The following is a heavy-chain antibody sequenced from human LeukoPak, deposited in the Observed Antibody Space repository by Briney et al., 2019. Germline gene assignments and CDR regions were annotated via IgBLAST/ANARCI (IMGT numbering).Heavy chain of an antibody. CDR1: GFTVSSNY. CDR3: ARDEVVVAATRDYYYGMDV. D-gene: IGHD2-15*01. J-gene: IGHJ6*02. V-gene: IGHV3-66*01. CDR2: IYSGGST. Sequence: GGSLRLSCAASGFTVSSNYMSWVRQAPGKGLEWVSVIYSGGSTYYADSVKGRFTISRDNSKNTLYLQMNSLRAGDTAVYYCARDEVVVAATRDYYYGMDVWGQGTTVTVSS.